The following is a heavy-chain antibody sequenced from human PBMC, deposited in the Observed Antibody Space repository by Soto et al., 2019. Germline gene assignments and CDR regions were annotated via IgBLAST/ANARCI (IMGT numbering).Heavy chain of an antibody. CDR1: GGSVSSGSYY. D-gene: IGHD5-12*01. J-gene: IGHJ4*02. CDR2: IYYSGST. V-gene: IGHV4-61*01. CDR3: ARVGIVATLHQYYFDY. Sequence: SETLSLTCTVSGGSVSSGSYYWSWIRQPPGKGLEWIGYIYYSGSTNYNPSLKSRVTISVDTSKNQFSLKLSSVTAADTAVYYCARVGIVATLHQYYFDYWGQGTLVTVSS.